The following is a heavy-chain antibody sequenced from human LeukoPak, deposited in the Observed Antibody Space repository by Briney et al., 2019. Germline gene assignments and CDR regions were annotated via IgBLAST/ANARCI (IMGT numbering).Heavy chain of an antibody. V-gene: IGHV1-2*02. CDR2: INPNSGAT. J-gene: IGHJ4*02. D-gene: IGHD3-16*01. CDR3: ASGGELYLGMDQ. CDR1: GYTFTDYY. Sequence: ASVKVSCKASGYTFTDYYIHWVRQAPGQVLGWMGWINPNSGATYYAQKFQGRGTMTRDTSSSAAYMELSRLRSDDTAVYYCASGGELYLGMDQWGQGTLVTVSS.